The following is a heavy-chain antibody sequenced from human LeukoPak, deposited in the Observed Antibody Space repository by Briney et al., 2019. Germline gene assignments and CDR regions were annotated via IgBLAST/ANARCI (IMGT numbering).Heavy chain of an antibody. Sequence: GGSLRLSCAGSGFTFSSHWIGWVRQAPGKGLEWVAHINQDGSQKYYVDSVKGRFTISRDNAKNSLLLQMNSLRAEDTAVYYCARSGGSGWSGGYYFDYWGQGTLVTVSS. CDR1: GFTFSSHW. CDR3: ARSGGSGWSGGYYFDY. J-gene: IGHJ4*02. V-gene: IGHV3-7*01. CDR2: INQDGSQK. D-gene: IGHD6-19*01.